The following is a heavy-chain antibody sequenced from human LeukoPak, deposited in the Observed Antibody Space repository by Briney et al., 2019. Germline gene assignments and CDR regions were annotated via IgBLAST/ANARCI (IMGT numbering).Heavy chain of an antibody. Sequence: GSLRLSCAASGFIFSSYSMNWVRQAPGKGLEWVSYISSSSSTIYYADSVKGRFTISRDNSKNTLYLQMNSLRAEDTAVYYCAKDHSSYSGYDVFDPWGQGTLVTASS. V-gene: IGHV3-48*01. J-gene: IGHJ5*02. CDR2: ISSSSSTI. CDR3: AKDHSSYSGYDVFDP. CDR1: GFIFSSYS. D-gene: IGHD5-12*01.